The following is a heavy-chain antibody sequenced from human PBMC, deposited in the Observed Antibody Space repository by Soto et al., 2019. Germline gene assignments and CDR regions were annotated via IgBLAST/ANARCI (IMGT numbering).Heavy chain of an antibody. Sequence: ASVKVSCKASGYTFTSYGISWVRQAPGQGLEWMGWISAYNGNANYAQKLQGRVTMTTDTTTSTAYMELRSLRSDDTAVYYCARDVDTLNFDYWGQGTLVTVSS. D-gene: IGHD2-21*01. CDR3: ARDVDTLNFDY. CDR1: GYTFTSYG. J-gene: IGHJ4*02. CDR2: ISAYNGNA. V-gene: IGHV1-18*04.